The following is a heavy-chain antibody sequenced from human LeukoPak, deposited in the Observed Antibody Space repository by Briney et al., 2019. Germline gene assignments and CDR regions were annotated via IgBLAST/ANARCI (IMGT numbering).Heavy chain of an antibody. CDR2: ISPYNGNT. D-gene: IGHD3-10*01. CDR3: ATSITIVRGVIISGDWFDP. J-gene: IGHJ5*02. V-gene: IGHV1-18*01. Sequence: ASVKVSCKTSGYTFTSYSISWVRQAPGQGLEWMGSISPYNGNTNYAQKLQGRVTMTTDTSTSTAYMDLRSLRSDDTALYYCATSITIVRGVIISGDWFDPWGQGTLVTVSS. CDR1: GYTFTSYS.